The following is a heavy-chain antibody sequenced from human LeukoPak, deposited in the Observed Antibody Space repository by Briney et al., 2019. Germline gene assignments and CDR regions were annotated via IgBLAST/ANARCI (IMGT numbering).Heavy chain of an antibody. CDR1: EYSFTDYW. CDR3: ARHSRTYYDGSGSQDY. V-gene: IGHV5-51*01. J-gene: IGHJ4*02. D-gene: IGHD3-22*01. CDR2: IYPRDSKT. Sequence: RGESLKISCKGSEYSFTDYWIAWVRQMPGQGLEWMGFIYPRDSKTTYSPSFQGQVTISADKSITTAYLQWSSLKASDTAMYYCARHSRTYYDGSGSQDYWGQGTLITVSS.